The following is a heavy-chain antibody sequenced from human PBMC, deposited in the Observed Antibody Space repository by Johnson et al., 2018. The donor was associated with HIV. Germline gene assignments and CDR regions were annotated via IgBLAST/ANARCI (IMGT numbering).Heavy chain of an antibody. CDR3: ARDPGNGGRPFDAFDV. V-gene: IGHV3-74*01. D-gene: IGHD4-23*01. J-gene: IGHJ3*01. Sequence: VQLVESGGGVVRPGGSLRLSCAASGFTFSSYWMHWVRQAPGKGLVWVSRINSDGSSTSNADSVKGRFTISRDNAKNTLYLPMDSLRGEDTAVYYCARDPGNGGRPFDAFDVWGQGTMVTVSS. CDR1: GFTFSSYW. CDR2: INSDGSST.